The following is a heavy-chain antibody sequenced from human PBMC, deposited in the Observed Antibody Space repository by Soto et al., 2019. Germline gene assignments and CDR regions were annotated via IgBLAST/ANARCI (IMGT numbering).Heavy chain of an antibody. CDR1: GVSISYYY. J-gene: IGHJ6*02. D-gene: IGHD2-2*01. Sequence: PSETLSLTCSVSGVSISYYYWTWIRQPPGKGLEWIGHIYYTRITSYNPSLNSRVTISVDTPKNQISLKLGSVTAADTAVYYCASLPASQYYHRVDVWGQGTTVTVSS. V-gene: IGHV4-59*01. CDR2: IYYTRIT. CDR3: ASLPASQYYHRVDV.